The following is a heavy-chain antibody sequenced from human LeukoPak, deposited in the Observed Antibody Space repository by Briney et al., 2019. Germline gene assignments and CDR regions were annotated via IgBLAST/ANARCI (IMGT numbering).Heavy chain of an antibody. CDR1: GYTFTGYY. J-gene: IGHJ5*02. V-gene: IGHV1-8*02. Sequence: ASVKVSCKASGYTFTGYYMHWVRQAPGQGLEWMGWMNPNSGNTGYAQKFQGRVTMTRNTSISTAFMELSSLTSDDTAVYYCARGPYLWGQGTLVTVSS. CDR3: ARGPYL. CDR2: MNPNSGNT.